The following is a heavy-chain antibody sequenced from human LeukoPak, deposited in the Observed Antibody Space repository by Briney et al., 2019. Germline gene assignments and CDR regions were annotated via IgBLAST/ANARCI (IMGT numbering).Heavy chain of an antibody. CDR3: ARGGGSYGWFDP. CDR2: IDSDGSST. Sequence: GGSLRLSCAASGFTFSSHWMHWVRQGPGKGLVWVSRIDSDGSSTNYADSVKGRFTISRDSAKNTLYLQMNSLRAEDTAVYYCARGGGSYGWFDPWGQGTLVTVSS. J-gene: IGHJ5*02. CDR1: GFTFSSHW. D-gene: IGHD3-16*01. V-gene: IGHV3-74*01.